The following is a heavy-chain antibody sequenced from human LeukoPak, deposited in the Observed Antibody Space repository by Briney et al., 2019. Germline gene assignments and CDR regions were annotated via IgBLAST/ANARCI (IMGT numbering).Heavy chain of an antibody. J-gene: IGHJ4*02. CDR3: ARGGSGYDSHDFDY. CDR1: GGSISSGDYY. V-gene: IGHV4-30-4*08. CDR2: IYYSGST. D-gene: IGHD5-12*01. Sequence: SETLSLTCTVSGGSISSGDYYWSWIRQPPGKGLEWNGYIYYSGSTYYNPSLKSRVTISVDTSKNQFSLKLSSVTAADTAVYYCARGGSGYDSHDFDYWGQGTLVTVSS.